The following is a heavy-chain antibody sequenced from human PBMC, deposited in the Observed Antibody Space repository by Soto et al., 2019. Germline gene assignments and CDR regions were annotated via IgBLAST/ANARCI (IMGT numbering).Heavy chain of an antibody. CDR2: FDPEDGET. CDR3: ARLALKTARPPSYYFDY. Sequence: ASVKVSCKVSGYTLTDLSMHWVRQAPGKGLEWMGGFDPEDGETIYAQKFQGRVTMTEDTSTDTAYMELSSLRSEDTTVYYCARLALKTARPPSYYFDYWGQGTLVTVSS. V-gene: IGHV1-24*01. J-gene: IGHJ4*02. CDR1: GYTLTDLS. D-gene: IGHD6-6*01.